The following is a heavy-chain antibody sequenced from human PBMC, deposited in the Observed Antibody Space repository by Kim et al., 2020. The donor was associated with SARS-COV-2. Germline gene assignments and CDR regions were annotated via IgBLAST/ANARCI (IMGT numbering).Heavy chain of an antibody. J-gene: IGHJ4*02. Sequence: GGSLRLSCAASGFTFSSYSMNWVRQAPGKGLEWVSSISSSSSYIYYADSVKGRFTISRDNAKNSLYLQMNSLRAEDTAVYYCARSHQGVAYYDYVWGSYRYKRALFDYWGQGTLVTVSS. CDR3: ARSHQGVAYYDYVWGSYRYKRALFDY. D-gene: IGHD3-16*02. CDR2: ISSSSSYI. V-gene: IGHV3-21*01. CDR1: GFTFSSYS.